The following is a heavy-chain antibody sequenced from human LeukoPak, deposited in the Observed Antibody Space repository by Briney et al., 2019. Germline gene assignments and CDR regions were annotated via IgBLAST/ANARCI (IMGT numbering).Heavy chain of an antibody. CDR3: AKDRRGYCSSTSCSPFDY. CDR2: ISGSGGST. Sequence: PGGSLRLSCAASGFTFSSYAMSWVRQAPGKGLEWVSAISGSGGSTYYADSVKGRFTISRDNSKNTLYLQMNSLRAEDTAVYYCAKDRRGYCSSTSCSPFDYWGQGTLVTVSS. V-gene: IGHV3-23*01. CDR1: GFTFSSYA. J-gene: IGHJ4*02. D-gene: IGHD2-2*01.